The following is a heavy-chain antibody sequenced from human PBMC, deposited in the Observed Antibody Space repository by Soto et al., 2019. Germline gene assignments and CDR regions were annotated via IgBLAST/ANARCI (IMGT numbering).Heavy chain of an antibody. V-gene: IGHV1-3*01. CDR3: VRGHVSATGIGWFDP. Sequence: GASVKVSCKASGYTFTSYGIHWVRQAPGQRLEWMGWINAANGDTKYSPKFQGRVTITRDTSASPAYMELSSLRSEDTAVYYCVRGHVSATGIGWFDPWGQGTLVTVSS. J-gene: IGHJ5*02. CDR1: GYTFTSYG. CDR2: INAANGDT. D-gene: IGHD6-13*01.